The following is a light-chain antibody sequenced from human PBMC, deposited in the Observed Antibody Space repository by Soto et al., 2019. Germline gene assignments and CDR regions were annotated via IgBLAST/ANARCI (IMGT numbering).Light chain of an antibody. CDR3: SSYTTRSTHVV. Sequence: QSALTQPASVSGSPGQSITISCTGTSSDVGSYNYVSWYQQYPGKAPKLMIYDVSNRPSGVSYRFSGSKSGNTASLTISGVQAEDEADYYCSSYTTRSTHVVFGGGTQLTVL. CDR1: SSDVGSYNY. CDR2: DVS. J-gene: IGLJ2*01. V-gene: IGLV2-14*01.